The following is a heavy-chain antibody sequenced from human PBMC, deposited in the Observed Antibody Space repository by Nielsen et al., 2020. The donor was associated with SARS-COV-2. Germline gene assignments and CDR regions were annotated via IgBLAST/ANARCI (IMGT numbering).Heavy chain of an antibody. J-gene: IGHJ6*02. CDR2: IHYTGSA. Sequence: SETLSLTCSVSGDSIRNSRYYWTWVRQPPGRGPEWIGNIHYTGSANYSPSFKSRLSMSLEASRNQFSLSVKSMTAADSAEYYCVRDTLAHGLDVWGQGITVTVSS. CDR1: GDSIRNSRYY. CDR3: VRDTLAHGLDV. V-gene: IGHV4-31*03.